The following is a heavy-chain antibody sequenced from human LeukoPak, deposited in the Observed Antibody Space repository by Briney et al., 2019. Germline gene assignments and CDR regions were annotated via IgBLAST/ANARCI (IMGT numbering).Heavy chain of an antibody. CDR2: INPSGGST. D-gene: IGHD3-22*01. CDR1: GYTFTSYY. J-gene: IGHJ5*02. Sequence: ASVKVSCKASGYTFTSYYMHWVRQAPGQGLEWMGIINPSGGSTSYAQKFQGRVTMTRDMSTSTVYMELSSLRSEDTAVYYCARDRFGDYYDSSGYILNWFDPWGQGTLVTVSS. CDR3: ARDRFGDYYDSSGYILNWFDP. V-gene: IGHV1-46*01.